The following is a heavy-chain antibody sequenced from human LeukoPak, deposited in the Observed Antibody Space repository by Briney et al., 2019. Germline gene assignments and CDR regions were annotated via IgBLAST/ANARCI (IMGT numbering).Heavy chain of an antibody. J-gene: IGHJ6*03. CDR2: IYYSGNT. Sequence: PSETLSLTCTVSGGSISSNGYYWGWIRQPPGKGLEWIGSIYYSGNTYYNPSLKSRVTISVDTSKNQFSLKLSSVTAADTAVYYCSRSLGDVGGRSYYYYYLDVWGKGTTVTVSS. V-gene: IGHV4-39*01. D-gene: IGHD3-10*01. CDR1: GGSISSNGYY. CDR3: SRSLGDVGGRSYYYYYLDV.